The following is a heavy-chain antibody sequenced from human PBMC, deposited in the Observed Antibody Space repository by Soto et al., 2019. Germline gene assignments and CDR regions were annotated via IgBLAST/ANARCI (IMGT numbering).Heavy chain of an antibody. V-gene: IGHV1-8*01. CDR1: GYTFTSYD. CDR2: TNPNSGNT. J-gene: IGHJ6*03. D-gene: IGHD2-2*01. Sequence: ASVKVSCKASGYTFTSYDINWVRQATGQGLEWMGWTNPNSGNTGYAQKFQGRVTMTRNTSISTAYMELSSLRSEDTAVYYCARRGFAVVVPAARYYYYMDVWGKGTTVTVSS. CDR3: ARRGFAVVVPAARYYYYMDV.